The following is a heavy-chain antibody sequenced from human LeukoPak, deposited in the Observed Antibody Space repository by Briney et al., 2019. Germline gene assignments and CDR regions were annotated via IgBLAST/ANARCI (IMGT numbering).Heavy chain of an antibody. J-gene: IGHJ6*02. V-gene: IGHV3-23*01. Sequence: PGGSLRLSCAASGFTFSSYAMSWVRQAPGKGLEWVSAISGSGGSTYYADSVKGRFTISRDNSKNTLYLQMNSLRAEDTAVYYCAKAPNYYDDYYYGMDVWGQGTTVTVSS. CDR1: GFTFSSYA. D-gene: IGHD3-22*01. CDR2: ISGSGGST. CDR3: AKAPNYYDDYYYGMDV.